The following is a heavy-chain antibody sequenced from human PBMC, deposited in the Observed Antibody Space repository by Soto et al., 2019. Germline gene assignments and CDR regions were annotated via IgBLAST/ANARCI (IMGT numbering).Heavy chain of an antibody. CDR3: AKDGGGYSGYDWALYYYYGMDV. V-gene: IGHV3-23*01. J-gene: IGHJ6*02. CDR2: ISGSGGST. D-gene: IGHD5-12*01. CDR1: GFTFSSYS. Sequence: PGGSLRLSCAASGFTFSSYSMNRVRQAPGKGLEWVSAISGSGGSTYYADSVKGRFTISRDNSKNTLYLQMNSLRAEDTAVYYCAKDGGGYSGYDWALYYYYGMDVWGQGTTVTVSS.